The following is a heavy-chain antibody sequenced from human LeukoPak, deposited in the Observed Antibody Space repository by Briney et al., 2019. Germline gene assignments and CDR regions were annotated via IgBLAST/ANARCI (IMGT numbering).Heavy chain of an antibody. CDR2: ISWNSGSI. V-gene: IGHV3-9*01. D-gene: IGHD2-2*01. CDR3: AKDEGRVPAATNWFDP. CDR1: GFTFDDYA. Sequence: GRSLRLSCAASGFTFDDYAMHWVRQAPGKGLEWVSGISWNSGSIGYADSVKGRFTISRDNAKNSLYLQMNSLRAEDTALYYCAKDEGRVPAATNWFDPWGQGTLVTVSS. J-gene: IGHJ5*02.